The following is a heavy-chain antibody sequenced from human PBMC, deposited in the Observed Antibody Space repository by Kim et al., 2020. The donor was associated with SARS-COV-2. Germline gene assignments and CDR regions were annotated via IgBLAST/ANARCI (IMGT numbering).Heavy chain of an antibody. CDR3: ARGDWDTIFGVVIRYDAFDI. J-gene: IGHJ3*02. D-gene: IGHD3-3*01. V-gene: IGHV7-4-1*02. CDR2: INTNTGNP. Sequence: ASVKVSCKASGYTFTSYAMNWVRQAPGQGLEWMGWINTNTGNPTYAQGFTGRFVFSLDTSVSTAYLQISSLKAEYTAVYYCARGDWDTIFGVVIRYDAFDIWGQGTMVTVSS. CDR1: GYTFTSYA.